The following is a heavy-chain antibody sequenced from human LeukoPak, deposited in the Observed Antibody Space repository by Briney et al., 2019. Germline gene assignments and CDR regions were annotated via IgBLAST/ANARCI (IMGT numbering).Heavy chain of an antibody. J-gene: IGHJ4*02. CDR1: GGSISSYY. CDR2: IYYSGST. D-gene: IGHD6-13*01. Sequence: KTSETLSLTCTVSGGSISSYYWSWIRQPPGKGLEWIGYIYYSGSTNYNPSLKSRVTISVDTSKNQFSLKLSSVTAADTAVYYCATLSAAGSKFDYWGQGTLVTVSS. CDR3: ATLSAAGSKFDY. V-gene: IGHV4-59*08.